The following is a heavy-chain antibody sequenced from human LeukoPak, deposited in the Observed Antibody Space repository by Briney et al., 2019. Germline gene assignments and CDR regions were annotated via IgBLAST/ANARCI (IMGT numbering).Heavy chain of an antibody. Sequence: ASVKVSCKASGYTFTNFDISWLRQAPGQGLEWMGWMNPSSGDKGYAQKLQGRVTMTTDTSTSTAYMELRSLRSDDTAVYYCARVGGRFGELGDDYWGQGTLVTVSS. D-gene: IGHD3-10*01. CDR3: ARVGGRFGELGDDY. CDR1: GYTFTNFD. CDR2: MNPSSGDK. V-gene: IGHV1-18*01. J-gene: IGHJ4*02.